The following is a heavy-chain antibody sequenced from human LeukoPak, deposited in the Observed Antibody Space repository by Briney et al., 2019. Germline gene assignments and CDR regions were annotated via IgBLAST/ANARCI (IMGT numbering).Heavy chain of an antibody. Sequence: ASVKVSCKASGGTFSSYTISWVRQAPGQGLEWMGRINPNSGGTNYAQKFQGRVTMTRDTSISTAYMELSRLRSDDTAVYYCARDRSGYAQRGYFDYWGQGTLVTVSS. CDR2: INPNSGGT. CDR3: ARDRSGYAQRGYFDY. J-gene: IGHJ4*02. D-gene: IGHD5-12*01. V-gene: IGHV1-2*06. CDR1: GGTFSSYT.